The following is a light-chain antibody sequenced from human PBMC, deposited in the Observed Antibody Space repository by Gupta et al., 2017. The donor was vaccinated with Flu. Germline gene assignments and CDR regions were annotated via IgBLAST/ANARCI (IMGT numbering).Light chain of an antibody. Sequence: GAVTSEEYPYWVQQKPGQAPRTLIFDTNNKHSWTPARFSGSLRGGKAALTLSGAQPEDKAEYYCLLPRSGAPRPGEFGGGTKLTAL. V-gene: IGLV7-46*01. CDR3: LLPRSGAPRPGE. CDR1: GAVTSEEY. J-gene: IGLJ3*02. CDR2: DTN.